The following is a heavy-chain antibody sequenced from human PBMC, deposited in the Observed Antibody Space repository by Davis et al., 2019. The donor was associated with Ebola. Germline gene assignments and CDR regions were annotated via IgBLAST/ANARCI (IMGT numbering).Heavy chain of an antibody. CDR2: ISSSSSYT. Sequence: GGSLRLSCAASGFTFSDHYMSWLRQAPGKGLEWVSYISSSSSYTNYADSVKGRFTISRDNAKKSLYLQMNSLRAEDTAVYYCARVIGVITSGDYYMDVWGKGTTVTVSS. CDR3: ARVIGVITSGDYYMDV. V-gene: IGHV3-11*06. D-gene: IGHD3-3*01. CDR1: GFTFSDHY. J-gene: IGHJ6*03.